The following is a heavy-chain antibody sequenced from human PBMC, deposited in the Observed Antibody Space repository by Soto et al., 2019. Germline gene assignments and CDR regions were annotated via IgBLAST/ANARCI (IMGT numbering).Heavy chain of an antibody. D-gene: IGHD6-13*01. J-gene: IGHJ6*02. CDR3: AKVTKRAAAGRYEYYKYGMDV. V-gene: IGHV3-23*01. CDR2: ISGSGGSS. Sequence: GGSLRLSCAASGFAFSTYAMTWVRQAPGKGLEWVSVISGSGGSSYYAASVRGRFTISRDNSKNTVYLQMNGLRAEDTALYFCAKVTKRAAAGRYEYYKYGMDVWGQGTTVTVSS. CDR1: GFAFSTYA.